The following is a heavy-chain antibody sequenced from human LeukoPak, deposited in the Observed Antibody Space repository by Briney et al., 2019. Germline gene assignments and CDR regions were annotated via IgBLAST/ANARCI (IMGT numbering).Heavy chain of an antibody. CDR1: GFTFSTYS. D-gene: IGHD1-26*01. V-gene: IGHV3-48*02. J-gene: IGHJ4*02. CDR2: IRSSSSTI. Sequence: GGSLRLSCAASGFTFSTYSMNWVRQAPGKGLEWLSYIRSSSSTIYYADSVKGRFTISRDNAKDSLCLQMNSLRDEDTAVYYCARGGAVGPNPYYSDYWGQGTLVTVSS. CDR3: ARGGAVGPNPYYSDY.